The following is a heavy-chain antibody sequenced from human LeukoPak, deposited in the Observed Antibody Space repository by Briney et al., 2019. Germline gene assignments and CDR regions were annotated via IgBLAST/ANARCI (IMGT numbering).Heavy chain of an antibody. Sequence: PSETLSLTCAVSAASISKYYWSWIRQAPGKGLEWIGYISTSGSTNYNPSLKSRVSISLDTSKNRFSLNLNFVTAADTAVYYCASPRSGYRYTFDYWGQGALVTVSS. V-gene: IGHV4-4*09. J-gene: IGHJ4*02. CDR1: AASISKYY. CDR3: ASPRSGYRYTFDY. CDR2: ISTSGST. D-gene: IGHD3-22*01.